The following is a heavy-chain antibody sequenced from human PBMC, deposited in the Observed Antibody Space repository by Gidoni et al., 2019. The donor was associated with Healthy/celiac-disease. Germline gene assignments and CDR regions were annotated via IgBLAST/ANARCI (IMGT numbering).Heavy chain of an antibody. D-gene: IGHD2-2*01. J-gene: IGHJ6*02. V-gene: IGHV1-69*01. CDR2: IIPIFGTA. CDR1: GGTFSSYA. CDR3: ARRGLRYCSSTSCYGGVYYYYGMDV. Sequence: QVQLVQSGAEVKKPGSSVKVSCKASGGTFSSYAISWVRQAPGQGLEWMGGIIPIFGTANYAQKFQGRVTITADESTSTAYMELSSLRSEDTAVYYCARRGLRYCSSTSCYGGVYYYYGMDVWGQGTTVTVSS.